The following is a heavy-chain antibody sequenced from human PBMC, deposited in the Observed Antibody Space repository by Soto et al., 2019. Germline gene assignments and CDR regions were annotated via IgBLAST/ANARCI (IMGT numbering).Heavy chain of an antibody. D-gene: IGHD3-16*01. V-gene: IGHV1-8*01. CDR2: MNPNSGNT. CDR1: GYTFTSYD. J-gene: IGHJ6*03. CDR3: ARAYRSPTVRGGGRNKNNYYYYYYMDV. Sequence: ASVKVSCKASGYTFTSYDINWVRQATGQGLEWMGWMNPNSGNTGYAQKFQGRVTMTRNTSISTAYMELSSLRSEDTAVYYCARAYRSPTVRGGGRNKNNYYYYYYMDVWGKGTTVTVCS.